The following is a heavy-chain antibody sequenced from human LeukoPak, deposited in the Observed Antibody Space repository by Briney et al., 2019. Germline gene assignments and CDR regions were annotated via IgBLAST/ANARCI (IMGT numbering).Heavy chain of an antibody. J-gene: IGHJ4*02. CDR3: ATVGIQRSPTGIDY. CDR2: IYYSGST. Sequence: AETLSLTCTVSGGSISSYYWSWIRQPPGKGLEWIGYIYYSGSTDYNLSLRSRVSISVATYKNQFSLKLSSVTAADAAVYYCATVGIQRSPTGIDYWGQGTLVTVSS. D-gene: IGHD5-18*01. CDR1: GGSISSYY. V-gene: IGHV4-59*01.